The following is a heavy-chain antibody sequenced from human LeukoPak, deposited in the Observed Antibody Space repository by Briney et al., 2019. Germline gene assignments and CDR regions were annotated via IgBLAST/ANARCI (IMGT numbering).Heavy chain of an antibody. CDR1: GFTFSSYA. CDR2: ISGSGGNS. Sequence: GGSLRLSCAASGFTFSSYAMSWVRQAPGKGLEWVSTISGSGGNSYYADSVKGRFTFSRDNSKNTLYLQMNSLRAEDTAVYYCAKEYCSNSVCHSLDYWGQGTLVTVSS. J-gene: IGHJ4*02. V-gene: IGHV3-23*01. D-gene: IGHD2-8*01. CDR3: AKEYCSNSVCHSLDY.